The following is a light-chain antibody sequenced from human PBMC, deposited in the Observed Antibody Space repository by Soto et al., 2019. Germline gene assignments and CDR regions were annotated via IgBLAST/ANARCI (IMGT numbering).Light chain of an antibody. CDR2: AAS. V-gene: IGKV1-39*01. CDR3: QQSYSTLRYT. J-gene: IGKJ2*01. CDR1: QSISSY. Sequence: TQSPSSLSASVGDRVTITCRASQSISSYLNWYQQKPGKAPKLLIYAASSLQSGVPSRFSGSGSGTDFTLTISSLQPEDFATYYCQQSYSTLRYTFGQGTKLEIK.